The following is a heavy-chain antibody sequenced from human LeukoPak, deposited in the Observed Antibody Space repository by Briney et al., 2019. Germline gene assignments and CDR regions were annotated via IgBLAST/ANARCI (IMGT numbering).Heavy chain of an antibody. D-gene: IGHD4-17*01. Sequence: GGSLTHSCAASGFTFNSFAMIWVRQAPGKGREWGSALSGSGGSTYYADSVKGRFTISSDKTTNTLYLQINSPRAEDTAVYYCAKDLYPYGDYPPHDYWGQGTLVTVST. CDR3: AKDLYPYGDYPPHDY. J-gene: IGHJ4*02. CDR2: LSGSGGST. V-gene: IGHV3-23*01. CDR1: GFTFNSFA.